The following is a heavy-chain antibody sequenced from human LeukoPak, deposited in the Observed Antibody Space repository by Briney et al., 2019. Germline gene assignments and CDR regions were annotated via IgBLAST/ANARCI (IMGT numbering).Heavy chain of an antibody. CDR1: GFRFDDYS. J-gene: IGHJ4*02. CDR2: ISRDSSII. V-gene: IGHV3-43*02. D-gene: IGHD3-22*01. Sequence: GGSLRLSCAVSGFRFDDYSMHWVRQPPGKGLEWVSLISRDSSIIDYADSVKGRFTISRDNRKNSLYLQMSSLRIEDTALYYCAKDGYYDSSGYSWGQGTLVTVSS. CDR3: AKDGYYDSSGYS.